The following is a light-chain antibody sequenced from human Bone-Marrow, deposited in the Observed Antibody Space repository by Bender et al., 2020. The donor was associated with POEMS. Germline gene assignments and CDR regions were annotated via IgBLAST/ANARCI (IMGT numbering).Light chain of an antibody. Sequence: HSVLTQPPSASGTPGQRVTISCSGSNSNIGTHAVNWYQHFPGTAPKLLIYSDNQRPSGVPARFYAFKSGPSASLAISGLQSEDGADYYCATWDAGLGGGVFGGGTKLTVL. CDR3: ATWDAGLGGGV. CDR1: NSNIGTHA. V-gene: IGLV1-44*01. J-gene: IGLJ3*02. CDR2: SDN.